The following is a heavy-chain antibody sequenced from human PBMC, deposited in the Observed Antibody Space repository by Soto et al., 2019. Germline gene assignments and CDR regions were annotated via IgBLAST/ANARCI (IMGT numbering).Heavy chain of an antibody. V-gene: IGHV4-4*02. CDR2: IYHSGST. Sequence: QVQLQESGPGLVKPSGTLSLTCAVSGGSISSSNWWSWVRQPPGKGLEWIGEIYHSGSTNYNPSLKSLVTISVDKSKNRFSPKLRSVTAADTAVYYGARGTVEYQLLSRWFDPWGQGTLGSFSS. D-gene: IGHD2-2*01. CDR1: GGSISSSNW. J-gene: IGHJ5*02. CDR3: ARGTVEYQLLSRWFDP.